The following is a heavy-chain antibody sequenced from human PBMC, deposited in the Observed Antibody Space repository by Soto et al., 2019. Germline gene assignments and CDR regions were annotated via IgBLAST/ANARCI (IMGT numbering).Heavy chain of an antibody. J-gene: IGHJ4*02. CDR3: AKKVNSGPGSQYFDY. V-gene: IGHV3-23*01. Sequence: LPLASAASGYTFSSYSVSWARQALGKGLEXVSGXRTXGDXXTXXXXXSXXGRFTISRDNSKNMLFLQMNSLRAEDTAIYYCAKKVNSGPGSQYFDYWGQGTLVAVSS. CDR1: GYTFSSYS. CDR2: XRTXGDXXTX. D-gene: IGHD3-10*01.